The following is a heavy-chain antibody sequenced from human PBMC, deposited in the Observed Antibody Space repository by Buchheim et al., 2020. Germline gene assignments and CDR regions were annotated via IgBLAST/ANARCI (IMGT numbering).Heavy chain of an antibody. V-gene: IGHV3-23*01. D-gene: IGHD1-26*01. J-gene: IGHJ4*02. Sequence: EVQLLESGGGLVQPGGSLRLSCAASGFTFSRFAMSWIRQAPGKGLEWVSTITGGGVTTNYADSAKGRFTISRDNSKNMLSLQMSNLRAEDTALYYCARDPNGSFDYWGQGTL. CDR3: ARDPNGSFDY. CDR1: GFTFSRFA. CDR2: ITGGGVTT.